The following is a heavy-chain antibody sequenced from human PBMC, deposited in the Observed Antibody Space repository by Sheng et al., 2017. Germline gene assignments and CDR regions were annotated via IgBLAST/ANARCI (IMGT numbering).Heavy chain of an antibody. CDR2: IYSGGST. V-gene: IGHV3-53*01. CDR3: ARSSIELNQITMIDYYMDV. D-gene: IGHD3-22*01. J-gene: IGHJ6*03. CDR1: GFTVSSNY. Sequence: EVQLVESGGGLIQPGGSLRLSCAASGFTVSSNYMSWVRQAPGKGLEWVSVIYSGGSTYYADSVKGRFTISRDNSKNTLYLQMNSLRAEDTAVYYCARSSIELNQITMIDYYMDVWGQGTTVTVSS.